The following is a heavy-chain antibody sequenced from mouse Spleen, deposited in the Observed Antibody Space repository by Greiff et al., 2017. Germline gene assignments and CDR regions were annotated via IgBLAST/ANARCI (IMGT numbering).Heavy chain of an antibody. J-gene: IGHJ4*01. D-gene: IGHD1-1*01. CDR3: ANGSSYAMDY. Sequence: EVKLMESGPGLVKPSQSLSLTCSVTGYSITSGYYWNWIRQFPGNKLEWMGYISYDGSNNYNPSLKNRISITRDTSKNQFFLKLNSVTTEDTATYYCANGSSYAMDYWGQGTSVTVSS. V-gene: IGHV3-6*01. CDR1: GYSITSGYY. CDR2: ISYDGSN.